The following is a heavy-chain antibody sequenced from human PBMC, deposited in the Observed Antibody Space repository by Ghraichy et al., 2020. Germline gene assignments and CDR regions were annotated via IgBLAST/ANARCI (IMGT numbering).Heavy chain of an antibody. V-gene: IGHV3-21*01. D-gene: IGHD1-14*01. CDR2: ISSSSSYI. Sequence: GGSLRLSCAASGFTFSSYSMNWVHQAPGKGLEWVSSISSSSSYIYYADSVKGRFTISRDNAKNSLYLQMNSLRAEDTAVYYCARDRYKSSGEDYYYYYGMDVWGQGTTVTVS. CDR3: ARDRYKSSGEDYYYYYGMDV. J-gene: IGHJ6*02. CDR1: GFTFSSYS.